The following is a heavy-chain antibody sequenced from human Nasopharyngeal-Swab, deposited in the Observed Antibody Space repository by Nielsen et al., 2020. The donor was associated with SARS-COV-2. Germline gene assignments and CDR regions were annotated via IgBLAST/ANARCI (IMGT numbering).Heavy chain of an antibody. V-gene: IGHV3-33*01. J-gene: IGHJ4*02. D-gene: IGHD3-22*01. Sequence: GESLKISCKASGFIVTSHGMHWVRQAPGKGLEWVAVIWYDGTNKFYADSVKGRFTISRDNSKNTLYLQMNSLRAEDTAMYYCHLSSGYDGYINYWGQGTLVTVS. CDR3: HLSSGYDGYINY. CDR1: GFIVTSHG. CDR2: IWYDGTNK.